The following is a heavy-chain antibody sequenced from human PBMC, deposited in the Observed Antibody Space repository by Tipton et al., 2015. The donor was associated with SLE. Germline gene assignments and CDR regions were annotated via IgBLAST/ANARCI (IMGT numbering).Heavy chain of an antibody. V-gene: IGHV3-33*06. CDR3: AKEKGSARYYFDY. J-gene: IGHJ4*02. D-gene: IGHD6-19*01. Sequence: SLRLSCAASGFTFRSYGMHWVRQAPGKGLEWVAVIWYDGSNKYYADSVKGRSTISRDNSKNTLYLQMSSLRAEDTAVYYCAKEKGSARYYFDYWGQGTLVTVSS. CDR1: GFTFRSYG. CDR2: IWYDGSNK.